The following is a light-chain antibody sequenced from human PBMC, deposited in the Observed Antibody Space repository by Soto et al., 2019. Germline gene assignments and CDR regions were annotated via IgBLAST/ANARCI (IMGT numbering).Light chain of an antibody. Sequence: EIVMTQSPATLSVSPGETATLSCRASQSVSSNLAWYQQKPGQAPRLLIYGASTRATGIPARFSGSGSGTEFTLTFSSLQSEDFAVYYCQQYNNWPLYTFGQGTKLEIK. CDR2: GAS. V-gene: IGKV3-15*01. CDR1: QSVSSN. CDR3: QQYNNWPLYT. J-gene: IGKJ2*01.